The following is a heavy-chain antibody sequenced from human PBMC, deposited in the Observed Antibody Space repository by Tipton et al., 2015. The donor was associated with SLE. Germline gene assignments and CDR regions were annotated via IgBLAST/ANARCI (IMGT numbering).Heavy chain of an antibody. J-gene: IGHJ4*02. D-gene: IGHD6-19*01. CDR2: VSPSGSGG. Sequence: QSGPEVKKPGASVKVSCKASGDTVNTHFIHWVRQAPGQGLDWMGVVSPSGSGGSYSQNLQGRVTVTRDTSTSTVYMELSSLRSEVKAVYYCARAPPSLGCFVYWGQGALVTVAA. V-gene: IGHV1-46*02. CDR1: GDTVNTHF. CDR3: ARAPPSLGCFVY.